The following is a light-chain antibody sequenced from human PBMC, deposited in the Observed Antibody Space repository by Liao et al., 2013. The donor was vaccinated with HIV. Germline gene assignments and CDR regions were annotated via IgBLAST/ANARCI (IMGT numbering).Light chain of an antibody. CDR2: QDT. CDR3: QVWDSSSDHPYV. V-gene: IGLV3-1*01. J-gene: IGLJ1*01. Sequence: SYELTQPPSVSVSPGQTARITCSGDKLGDKYACWYQQKPGQSPVVVIYQDTKRPSGIPERFSGSNSGNTATLTISGVEAGDEADYYCQVWDSSSDHPYVFGTGTQVTVL. CDR1: KLGDKY.